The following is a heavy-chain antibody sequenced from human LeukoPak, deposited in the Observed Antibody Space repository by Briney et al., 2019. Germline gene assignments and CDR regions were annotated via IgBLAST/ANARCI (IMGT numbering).Heavy chain of an antibody. V-gene: IGHV4-59*05. J-gene: IGHJ4*02. CDR2: IYYSGST. D-gene: IGHD1-26*01. Sequence: SETLSLTCTVSGGSISSYYWSWIRQPPGKGLEWIGSIYYSGSTYYNPSLKSRVTISVDTSKNQFSLKLSSVTAADTAVYYCASEVGATRYFDYWGQGTLVTVSS. CDR1: GGSISSYY. CDR3: ASEVGATRYFDY.